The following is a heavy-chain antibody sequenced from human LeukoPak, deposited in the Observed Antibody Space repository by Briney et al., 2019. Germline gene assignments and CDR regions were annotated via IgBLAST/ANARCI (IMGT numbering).Heavy chain of an antibody. D-gene: IGHD5-24*01. CDR3: ARGEMATIGLTGRFDY. V-gene: IGHV4-59*01. CDR1: GGSISSYY. J-gene: IGHJ4*02. Sequence: SETLSLTCTVSGGSISSYYWSWIRQPPGKGLEWIGYIYYSGSTNYNPSLKSRVTISVDTSENQFSLKLSSVTAADTAVYYCARGEMATIGLTGRFDYWGQGTLVTVSS. CDR2: IYYSGST.